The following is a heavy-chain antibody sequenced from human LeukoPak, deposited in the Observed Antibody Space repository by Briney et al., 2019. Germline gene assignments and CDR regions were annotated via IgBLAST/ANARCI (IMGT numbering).Heavy chain of an antibody. CDR3: ARGTYGYYMDV. Sequence: SEPLSLTCSGSNYSIGNSLYWGWLRQPPGKWLEWIGSIYRSGSTFYNPSLKSRVTISLDTSKNQFSLKLSSVTAADTAVYFCARGTYGYYMDVWGKGTTVTVSS. J-gene: IGHJ6*03. CDR2: IYRSGST. CDR1: NYSIGNSLY. V-gene: IGHV4-38-2*02. D-gene: IGHD4-17*01.